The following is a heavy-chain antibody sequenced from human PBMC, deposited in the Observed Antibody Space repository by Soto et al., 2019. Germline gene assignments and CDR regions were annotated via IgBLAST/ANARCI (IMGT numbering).Heavy chain of an antibody. D-gene: IGHD6-6*01. V-gene: IGHV4-34*01. Sequence: QVQLQQWGAGLLKPSETLSLTCAVYGGSFSGYYWSWIRQPPGKGLEWIGEINHSGSTNYNPSLKSRVTISVDTSKNQFSLKLSSVTAADTAVYYCASMERIAARPYWGQGTLVTVSS. J-gene: IGHJ4*02. CDR2: INHSGST. CDR1: GGSFSGYY. CDR3: ASMERIAARPY.